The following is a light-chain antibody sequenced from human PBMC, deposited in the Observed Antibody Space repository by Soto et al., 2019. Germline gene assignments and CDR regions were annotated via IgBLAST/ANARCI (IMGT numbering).Light chain of an antibody. CDR3: QQYTKDTPGT. V-gene: IGKV1-27*01. CDR1: QDISHY. Sequence: DVQMTQSPSSLSASVGDRVTVTFRASQDISHYVAWYKQRPGKVPKLLIYYVANLQLGVPSRFSSRGSVTDFNLTISSLQPEDVVTYDCQQYTKDTPGTFGQGSKVDIK. J-gene: IGKJ1*01. CDR2: YVA.